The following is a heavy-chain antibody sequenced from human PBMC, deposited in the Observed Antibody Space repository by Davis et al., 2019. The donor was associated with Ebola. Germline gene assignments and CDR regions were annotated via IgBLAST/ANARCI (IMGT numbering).Heavy chain of an antibody. D-gene: IGHD3-16*01. CDR1: GYTFTNYY. V-gene: IGHV1-46*01. CDR2: INPNDGRT. J-gene: IGHJ4*02. CDR3: AASPLITGDQFDY. Sequence: ASVKVSCKASGYTFTNYYMHWVRQAPGQGLEWMGMINPNDGRTIYAQKFQGRVTVTRDTSTDTAHMYLNDLRYEDTAVYYCAASPLITGDQFDYWGQGTPVIVSS.